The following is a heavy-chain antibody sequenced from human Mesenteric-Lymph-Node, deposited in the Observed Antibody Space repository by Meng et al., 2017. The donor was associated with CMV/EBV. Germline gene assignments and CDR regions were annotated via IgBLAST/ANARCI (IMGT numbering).Heavy chain of an antibody. Sequence: GSLRLSCSVSGASISNYFWSWIRQPPGKGLEWIGYSYYTGSTNYNPSLKSRVTISVDTSKNQSSLKVNSVTAADTAVYYCARAGVYSSSWLYFDYWGQGTLVTVSS. CDR1: GASISNYF. D-gene: IGHD6-13*01. CDR2: SYYTGST. J-gene: IGHJ4*02. CDR3: ARAGVYSSSWLYFDY. V-gene: IGHV4-59*01.